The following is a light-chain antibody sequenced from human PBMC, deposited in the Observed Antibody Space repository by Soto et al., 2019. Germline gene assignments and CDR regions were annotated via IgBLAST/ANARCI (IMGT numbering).Light chain of an antibody. V-gene: IGKV3-20*01. CDR3: QHYGGSRYT. Sequence: EIVLTQSPGTLSLSPGERATLSCRASQTVTSDFLAWYRQRPGQAPRLLIYGASFRASGIPHRFSGSGSGTDLTLTITRLDPEDFAVYYCQHYGGSRYTFGEGTKVEIK. CDR2: GAS. CDR1: QTVTSDF. J-gene: IGKJ2*01.